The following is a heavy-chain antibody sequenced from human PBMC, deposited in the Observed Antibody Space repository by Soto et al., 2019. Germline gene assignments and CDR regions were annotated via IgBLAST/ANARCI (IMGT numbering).Heavy chain of an antibody. CDR3: ARDQGWYAN. CDR1: GLPVSANN. J-gene: IGHJ4*02. D-gene: IGHD2-8*01. V-gene: IGHV3-53*01. CDR2: IYSGGRT. Sequence: EVQLVESGGGLIQPGGPRKPSWQPLGLPVSANNMSWFPRAPGKGLEWVSVIYSGGRTYYADSVKGRFTISRDNSKNTLYLQMNSLRAEDTAVYYCARDQGWYANWGQGTLVTVSS.